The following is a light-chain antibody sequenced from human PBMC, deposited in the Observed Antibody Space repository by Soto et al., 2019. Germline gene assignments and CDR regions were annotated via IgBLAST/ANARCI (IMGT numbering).Light chain of an antibody. CDR3: QQYYNWPRT. Sequence: EIVMTQSPATLSVSPGERATLSCRASQSVSSNLAWYQHKPGQAPRLLVYGASTRASGIPDRFSGSGSGTEVTLRISSLQSEEFAVYYCQQYYNWPRTFGQGTKVEI. J-gene: IGKJ1*01. CDR2: GAS. V-gene: IGKV3-15*01. CDR1: QSVSSN.